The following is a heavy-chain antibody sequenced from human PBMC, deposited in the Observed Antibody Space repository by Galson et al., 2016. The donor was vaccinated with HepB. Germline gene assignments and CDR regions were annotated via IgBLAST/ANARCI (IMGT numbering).Heavy chain of an antibody. J-gene: IGHJ6*02. CDR1: GFRFSDYW. Sequence: SLRLSCAGSGFRFSDYWMHWVRQAPGKGLVWVSRIDTDGSSTTYADSVKGRFTISRDNAKNTLYLQMNSLRAEDTAIYYRARHGPPDFWSGYRYRYHGMDVWGQGTTVAVSS. V-gene: IGHV3-74*03. CDR2: IDTDGSST. CDR3: ARHGPPDFWSGYRYRYHGMDV. D-gene: IGHD3-3*01.